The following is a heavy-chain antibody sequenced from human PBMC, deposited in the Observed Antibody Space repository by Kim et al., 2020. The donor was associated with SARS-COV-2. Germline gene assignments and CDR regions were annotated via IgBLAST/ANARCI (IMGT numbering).Heavy chain of an antibody. CDR3: ARRAGYYYDSSGYLDY. J-gene: IGHJ4*02. Sequence: SVKGRFTIPRDNAKNSRYLQMNSLGAEDTALYYCARRAGYYYDSSGYLDYWGQGTLVTVSS. D-gene: IGHD3-22*01. V-gene: IGHV3-20*03.